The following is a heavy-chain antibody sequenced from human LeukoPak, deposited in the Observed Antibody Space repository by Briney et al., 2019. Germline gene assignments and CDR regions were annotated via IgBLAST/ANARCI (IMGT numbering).Heavy chain of an antibody. D-gene: IGHD1-26*01. CDR3: AKGMAPVGATSFDY. CDR1: GFTFDDYA. Sequence: AGGSLRRSCAASGFTFDDYAMHWVRQAPGKGLEWVSGISWNSGSIGYADSVKGRFTISRDNAKNSLYLQMNSLRAEDTALYYCAKGMAPVGATSFDYWGQGTLVTVSS. J-gene: IGHJ4*02. CDR2: ISWNSGSI. V-gene: IGHV3-9*01.